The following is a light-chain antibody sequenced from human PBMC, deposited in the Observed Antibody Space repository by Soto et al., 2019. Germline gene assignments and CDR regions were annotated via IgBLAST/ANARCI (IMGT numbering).Light chain of an antibody. CDR1: QSVDSF. V-gene: IGKV3-11*01. CDR2: DTS. CDR3: HHYSSWPPYT. Sequence: EIVLTQSPASLSLSPGERATLSCRASQSVDSFLAWYQQKPGRTPRLLIYDTSNRATGIPARFSGSGSGTDFTLTISRLEPEDFAVYYCHHYSSWPPYTFGQGTKLEIK. J-gene: IGKJ2*01.